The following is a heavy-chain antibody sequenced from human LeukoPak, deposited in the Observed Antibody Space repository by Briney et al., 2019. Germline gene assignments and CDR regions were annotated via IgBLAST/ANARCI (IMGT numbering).Heavy chain of an antibody. CDR3: TSRYCSSTSCSYFDY. V-gene: IGHV3-49*04. Sequence: GGSLRLSCAASGFSFSNAWMNWVRQAPGKGLEWVGFIRSKAYGGTTEYAASVKGRFTISRDDSKSIAYLQMNSLKTEDTAVYYCTSRYCSSTSCSYFDYWGQGTLVTVSS. CDR1: GFSFSNAW. D-gene: IGHD2-2*01. J-gene: IGHJ4*02. CDR2: IRSKAYGGTT.